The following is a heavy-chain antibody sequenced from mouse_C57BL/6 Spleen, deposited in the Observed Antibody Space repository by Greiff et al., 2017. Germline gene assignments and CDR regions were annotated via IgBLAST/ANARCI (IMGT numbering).Heavy chain of an antibody. CDR1: GYTFTSYW. D-gene: IGHD2-4*01. CDR2: IHPNSGST. Sequence: QVQLQQPGAELVKPGASVKLSCKASGYTFTSYWMHWVKQRPGQGLEWIGMIHPNSGSTHYNEKFKSKATLTVDKSSSTAYMQLSSLTSEDSAVYYGARWDDYGDGFDYWGQGATLTRSS. CDR3: ARWDDYGDGFDY. J-gene: IGHJ2*01. V-gene: IGHV1-64*01.